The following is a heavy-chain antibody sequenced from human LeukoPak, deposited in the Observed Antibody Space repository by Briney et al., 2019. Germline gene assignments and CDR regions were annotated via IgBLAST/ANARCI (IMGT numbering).Heavy chain of an antibody. Sequence: GESLKISCKGSGYSFTSYWIGWVRQMPGKGLEWMGIIYPGDSDTRYSPSFQGQVTISADKSISTAYLQCSRLKASDTAMYYCARHLTPDDMGIAVPLYGMDVWGQGTTVTVSS. V-gene: IGHV5-51*01. CDR2: IYPGDSDT. CDR3: ARHLTPDDMGIAVPLYGMDV. D-gene: IGHD6-19*01. J-gene: IGHJ6*02. CDR1: GYSFTSYW.